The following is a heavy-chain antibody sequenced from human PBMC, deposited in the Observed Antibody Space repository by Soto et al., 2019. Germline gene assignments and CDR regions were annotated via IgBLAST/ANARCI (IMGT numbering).Heavy chain of an antibody. V-gene: IGHV1-18*01. D-gene: IGHD3-22*01. Sequence: ASVKVSCKASGYTFASYARSWVRQAPGQGLEWMGWISTNNGNTNYAQKLQGRVTMTADTSMSTAYMELRSLRSDDTVLYYFARAYYDSSGYYYFLDYWGQGTLVTVSS. CDR2: ISTNNGNT. CDR1: GYTFASYA. J-gene: IGHJ4*02. CDR3: ARAYYDSSGYYYFLDY.